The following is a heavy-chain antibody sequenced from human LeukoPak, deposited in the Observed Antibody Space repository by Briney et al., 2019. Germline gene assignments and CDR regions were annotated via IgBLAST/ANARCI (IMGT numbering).Heavy chain of an antibody. CDR2: IKQDGSEK. V-gene: IGHV3-7*01. CDR1: GFTFSSYW. Sequence: PGGSLRLSCAASGFTFSSYWMSWVRQAPGKGLEWVANIKQDGSEKYYVDSVKGRFTISRDNAKNSLYLQMNSPRAEDTAVYYCARVDYDFWSGYGAFDYWGQGTLVTVSS. J-gene: IGHJ4*02. D-gene: IGHD3-3*01. CDR3: ARVDYDFWSGYGAFDY.